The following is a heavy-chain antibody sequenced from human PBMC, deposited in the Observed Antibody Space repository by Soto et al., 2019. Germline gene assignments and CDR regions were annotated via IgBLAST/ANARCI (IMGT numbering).Heavy chain of an antibody. Sequence: SVKVSCKASGGTFSSYAISWVRQAPGQGLEWMGGIIPIFGTANYAQKFQGRVTITADESTSTAYMELSSLRSEDTAVYYCARGYDILSPNWLDPWGQGTLVTVSS. V-gene: IGHV1-69*13. D-gene: IGHD3-9*01. CDR2: IIPIFGTA. CDR1: GGTFSSYA. CDR3: ARGYDILSPNWLDP. J-gene: IGHJ5*02.